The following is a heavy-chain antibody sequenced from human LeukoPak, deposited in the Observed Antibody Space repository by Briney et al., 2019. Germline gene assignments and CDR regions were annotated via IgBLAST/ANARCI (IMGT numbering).Heavy chain of an antibody. V-gene: IGHV1-8*01. Sequence: ASVKVSCKASGYTFTSYDINWVRQATGQGLEWMGWMNPNSGNTGFAQKFQGRVTMTTNTSISTAYMELSSLRSEDAAVYYCASPIVVVVATKGVDALDIWGQGTLVTVSS. J-gene: IGHJ3*02. CDR2: MNPNSGNT. CDR3: ASPIVVVVATKGVDALDI. D-gene: IGHD2-21*01. CDR1: GYTFTSYD.